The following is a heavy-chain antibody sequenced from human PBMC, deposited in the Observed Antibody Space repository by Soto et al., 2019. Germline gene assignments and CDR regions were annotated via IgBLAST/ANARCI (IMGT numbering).Heavy chain of an antibody. V-gene: IGHV3-9*01. Sequence: GGSLRLSCAASGFTFDDYAMHWVRQAPGKGLEWVSGISWNSGSIGYADSVKGRFTISRDNAKNSLYLQMNSLRAEDTALYYCAKEAYYDILTGYTHHANHSGMDVWGKGTTVTVSS. CDR1: GFTFDDYA. J-gene: IGHJ6*03. CDR2: ISWNSGSI. CDR3: AKEAYYDILTGYTHHANHSGMDV. D-gene: IGHD3-9*01.